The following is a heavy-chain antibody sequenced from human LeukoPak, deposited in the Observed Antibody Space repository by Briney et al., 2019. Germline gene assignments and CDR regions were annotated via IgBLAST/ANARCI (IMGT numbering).Heavy chain of an antibody. D-gene: IGHD3-16*01. V-gene: IGHV1-69*06. CDR2: IIPIFGTP. J-gene: IGHJ6*03. CDR1: GGSFSSYA. CDR3: AKQGAVRQDYYMDV. Sequence: SVKLSCKASGGSFSSYAITWVRQAPGQGLEWMGRIIPIFGTPTYAQKFQGRVTITADMGSSTAYLELTSLTAEDTARYFCAKQGAVRQDYYMDVWGNGTTVTVSS.